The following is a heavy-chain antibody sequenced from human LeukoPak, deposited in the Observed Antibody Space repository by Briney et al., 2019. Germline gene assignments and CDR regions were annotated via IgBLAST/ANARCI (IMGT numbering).Heavy chain of an antibody. CDR1: GGSISSYY. CDR3: ARRDSSGYYSY. D-gene: IGHD3-22*01. J-gene: IGHJ4*02. Sequence: SETLSLTCTVSGGSISSYYWSWIRQPPGKGLEWIGYIYYSGSTNYNPSLKSRVTISVVTSKSQFSLKLSSVTAADTAVYYCARRDSSGYYSYWGREPWSPSPQ. V-gene: IGHV4-59*01. CDR2: IYYSGST.